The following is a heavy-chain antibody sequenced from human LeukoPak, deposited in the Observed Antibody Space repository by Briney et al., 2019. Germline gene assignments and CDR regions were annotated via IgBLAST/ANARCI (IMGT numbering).Heavy chain of an antibody. CDR2: IIPIFGTA. V-gene: IGHV1-69*15. CDR1: GGTFLKYA. Sequence: SVKVTLQCTGGTFLKYAISEVGQAPGQGLEWMGRIIPIFGTANYAQKFQGRVTIIADQSSSTAYMELSSLRSEDTAMYYCARDKGRYFDSKTDYNIIFDYTGQGA. CDR3: ARDKGRYFDSKTDYNIIFDY. J-gene: IGHJ4*02. D-gene: IGHD3-9*01.